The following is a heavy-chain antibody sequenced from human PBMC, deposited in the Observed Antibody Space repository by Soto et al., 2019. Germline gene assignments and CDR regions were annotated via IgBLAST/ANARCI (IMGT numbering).Heavy chain of an antibody. CDR3: STVRVVQWGYAMDV. D-gene: IGHD1-26*01. J-gene: IGHJ6*02. CDR2: MSSSGNNI. Sequence: QVHLVESGGGLVKPGGSLRLSCAASGITFSDCYMNWIRQAPGKGLEWVSYMSSSGNNINYAGSVRGRLTVSRDKAKNSLYRQMNSLRSADTAIYYCSTVRVVQWGYAMDVWGQGTTVTVTS. CDR1: GITFSDCY. V-gene: IGHV3-11*01.